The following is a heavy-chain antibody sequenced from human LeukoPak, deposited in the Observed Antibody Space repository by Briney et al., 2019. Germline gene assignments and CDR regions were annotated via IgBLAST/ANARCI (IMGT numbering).Heavy chain of an antibody. Sequence: GGSLRLSCAASGFTFSNYWMHWVRQAPGKGLVWVSRINSDGINTSYADSVKGRFTISRDNAKNTLNLQMNSLRAEDTAVYYCARVLAAFDIWGQGTMVTVSS. CDR2: INSDGINT. CDR3: ARVLAAFDI. CDR1: GFTFSNYW. J-gene: IGHJ3*02. V-gene: IGHV3-74*01.